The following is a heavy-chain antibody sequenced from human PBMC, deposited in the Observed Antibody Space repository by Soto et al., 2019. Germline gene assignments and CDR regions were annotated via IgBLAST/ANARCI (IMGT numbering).Heavy chain of an antibody. CDR1: GFTFSSYA. V-gene: IGHV3-30*04. D-gene: IGHD1-26*01. CDR2: TSSDGTDN. Sequence: QVQLVESGGGVILPGGSLRLSCAASGFTFSSYAMHWVRQAPGTGPEWVAATSSDGTDNVYADSVSGRFTISRDNSKNTLYLKMISLRSEDAAVYYCARTYEWAKSVGSRAFEIGGQGTMVTVSS. CDR3: ARTYEWAKSVGSRAFEI. J-gene: IGHJ3*02.